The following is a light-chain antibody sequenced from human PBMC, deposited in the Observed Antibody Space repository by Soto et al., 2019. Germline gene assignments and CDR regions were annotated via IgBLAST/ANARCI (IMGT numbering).Light chain of an antibody. J-gene: IGLJ2*01. V-gene: IGLV2-14*01. CDR1: SSDIGDYNY. CDR2: DVS. CDR3: SSYTGGSTVV. Sequence: QSALTQPASVSGSPGQSIAISCTGTSSDIGDYNYVSWYQQHPGKAPKLMIFDVSNRPSGVSNRFSGSMSGNTASLTISGLQPEDEADYYCSSYTGGSTVVFGGGIKLTV.